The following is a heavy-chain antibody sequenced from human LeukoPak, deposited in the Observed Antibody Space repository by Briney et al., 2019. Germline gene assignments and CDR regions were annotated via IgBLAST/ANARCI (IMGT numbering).Heavy chain of an antibody. Sequence: GGSLRLSCAASGFTFSSFSMNWVHQAPGKGLEWVSYVSGSSGTISYADSVKGRFTISRDNAKNSLYLEMNSLRAEDTAVYYCARDTSYAFDFWGQGTMVTVSS. V-gene: IGHV3-48*04. CDR2: VSGSSGTI. J-gene: IGHJ3*01. CDR3: ARDTSYAFDF. CDR1: GFTFSSFS.